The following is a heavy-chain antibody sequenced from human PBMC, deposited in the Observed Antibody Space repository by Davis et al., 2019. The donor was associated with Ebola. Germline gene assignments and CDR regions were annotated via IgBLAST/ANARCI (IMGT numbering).Heavy chain of an antibody. J-gene: IGHJ6*04. CDR1: GGTFSSYA. V-gene: IGHV1-69*13. Sequence: AASVQVSCKASGGTFSSYAISWVRQAPGQGLEWMGGIIPIFGTANYAQKFQGRVTITADESTSTAYMELSSLRSEDTAVYYCARGGGESNYLHYYGMDVWGKGTTVTVSS. CDR2: IIPIFGTA. D-gene: IGHD4-11*01. CDR3: ARGGGESNYLHYYGMDV.